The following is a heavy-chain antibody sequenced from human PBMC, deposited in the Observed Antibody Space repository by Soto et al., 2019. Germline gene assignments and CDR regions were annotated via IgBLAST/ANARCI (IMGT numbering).Heavy chain of an antibody. CDR2: ISSSRGYR. V-gene: IGHV3-21*01. CDR1: GFTFSTYS. J-gene: IGHJ4*02. Sequence: EAQLVESGGGLVKPGGSLRLSCAASGFTFSTYSMNWVRQAPGKGLEWVSSISSSRGYRSYADSVKGRFTISRDNAKNSLYLQMDSLRAEATAVYYCARGRSINTNMGYWGQGTLVTVSS. CDR3: ARGRSINTNMGY. D-gene: IGHD2-2*01.